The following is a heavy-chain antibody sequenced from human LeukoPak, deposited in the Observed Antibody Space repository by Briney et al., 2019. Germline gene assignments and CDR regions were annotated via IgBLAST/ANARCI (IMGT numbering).Heavy chain of an antibody. V-gene: IGHV3-48*01. Sequence: PGGSLRLSCVGSGFTFNTYSMNWVRQAPGKGLECISYISVRGNSMQYADSVKGRFSISRDSAKNSLYLPMNNLRAEDTAVYYCARKNYDKMDVWGKGTTVTVSS. CDR3: ARKNYDKMDV. CDR1: GFTFNTYS. J-gene: IGHJ6*03. CDR2: ISVRGNSM.